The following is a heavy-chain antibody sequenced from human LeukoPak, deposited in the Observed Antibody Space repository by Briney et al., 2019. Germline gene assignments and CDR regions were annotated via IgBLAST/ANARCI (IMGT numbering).Heavy chain of an antibody. Sequence: GGSLRLSCAASGFTFRSYSMHWVRQAPGKGLVWVSRINSDGSTTSYADFVKGRFTISRDNAKNTLYLQMNSLRGEDTAVYYCTRSDWFDPWGQGTLVTVSS. CDR3: TRSDWFDP. CDR2: INSDGSTT. V-gene: IGHV3-74*01. CDR1: GFTFRSYS. J-gene: IGHJ5*02.